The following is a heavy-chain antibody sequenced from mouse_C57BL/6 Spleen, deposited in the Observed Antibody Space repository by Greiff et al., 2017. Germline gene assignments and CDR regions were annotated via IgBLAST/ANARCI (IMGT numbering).Heavy chain of an antibody. J-gene: IGHJ1*03. V-gene: IGHV1-15*01. CDR2: IDPETGGT. Sequence: QVQLQQSGAELVRPGASVTLSCKASGYTFTDYEMHWVKQTPVHGLEWIGAIDPETGGTAYNQKFKGKAILTADKSSSTAYMELRSLTSEDSAVYYCTRRGSLHWYFDVWGTGTTVTVSS. CDR3: TRRGSLHWYFDV. D-gene: IGHD6-2*01. CDR1: GYTFTDYE.